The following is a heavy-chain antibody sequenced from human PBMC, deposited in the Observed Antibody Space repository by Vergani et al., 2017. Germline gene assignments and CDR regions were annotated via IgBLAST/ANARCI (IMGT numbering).Heavy chain of an antibody. Sequence: EVQLVESGGGLVQPGRSLRLSCAASGFTFDDYAMHWVRQAPGKGLEWVSGISWNSGSTGYADSVKGRFTISRDNAKNSLYLQMNSLRAEDTALYYCARDLLTYYYGSGSYYRPPQGYYYGMDVWGQGTTVTVSS. J-gene: IGHJ6*02. V-gene: IGHV3-9*01. CDR1: GFTFDDYA. D-gene: IGHD3-10*01. CDR2: ISWNSGST. CDR3: ARDLLTYYYGSGSYYRPPQGYYYGMDV.